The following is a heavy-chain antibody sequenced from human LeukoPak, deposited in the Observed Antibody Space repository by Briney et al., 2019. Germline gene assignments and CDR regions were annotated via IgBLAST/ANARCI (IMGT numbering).Heavy chain of an antibody. Sequence: GGSLRLSCAASGFTFSSYAMSWVRQAPGKGLEWVSGISNSGGRTFYADSVKGRFTISRDDSKNTLYLQMNSLRDEDAAVYYCAKDRHNWGLDYWGQGTLVTVSS. D-gene: IGHD7-27*01. CDR1: GFTFSSYA. V-gene: IGHV3-23*01. CDR3: AKDRHNWGLDY. J-gene: IGHJ4*02. CDR2: ISNSGGRT.